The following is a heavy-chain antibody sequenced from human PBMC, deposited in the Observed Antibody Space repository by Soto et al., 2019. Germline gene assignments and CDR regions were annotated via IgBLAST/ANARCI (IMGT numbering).Heavy chain of an antibody. CDR2: MSHSGGT. J-gene: IGHJ3*02. Sequence: QVQLQQWGAGLWKPSETLSLTCAVFGGSVNSGNYYWSWIRQPPGKGLEWIGEMSHSGGTHFNPYLKSRVTISVDTSKNQFSLKMSSVTAADTALYYCAGVERGTATTVVDAFDIWGPGTMVTVSS. D-gene: IGHD1-1*01. V-gene: IGHV4-34*01. CDR3: AGVERGTATTVVDAFDI. CDR1: GGSVNSGNYY.